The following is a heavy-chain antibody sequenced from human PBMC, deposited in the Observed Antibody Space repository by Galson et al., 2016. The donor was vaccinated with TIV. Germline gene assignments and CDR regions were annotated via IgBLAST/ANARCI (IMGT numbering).Heavy chain of an antibody. V-gene: IGHV1-69*13. D-gene: IGHD3-16*01. CDR3: SRGGHYALDV. CDR2: VIPLSGT. Sequence: SVKVSCKASGGVFNNFAIIWVRQAPGQGLEWMGGVIPLSGTTYAQKFRDRLTITVDESTKTTYMDLSNLRSDDTAEYYCSRGGHYALDVWGQGTTVIVSS. CDR1: GGVFNNFA. J-gene: IGHJ6*02.